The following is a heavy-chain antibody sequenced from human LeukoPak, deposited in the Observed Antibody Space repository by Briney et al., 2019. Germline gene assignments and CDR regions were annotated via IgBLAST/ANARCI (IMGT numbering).Heavy chain of an antibody. J-gene: IGHJ4*02. CDR3: ARLNRYCSCNTWYCFDY. V-gene: IGHV5-51*01. CDR1: GYSFTSYW. D-gene: IGHD2-15*01. Sequence: GESLKISCKGSGYSFTSYWIGWVRPMPGEGLEWMGIIYPGDSDTRYSPSLQGQVTISADKSINAAYLQWSSLKASDTAMYYCARLNRYCSCNTWYCFDYWGQGTLVTVSS. CDR2: IYPGDSDT.